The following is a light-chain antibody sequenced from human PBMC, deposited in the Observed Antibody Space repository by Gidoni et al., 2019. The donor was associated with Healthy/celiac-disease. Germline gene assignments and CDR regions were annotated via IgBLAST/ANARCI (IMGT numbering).Light chain of an antibody. Sequence: DIVMTQSPATLSVSPGERATLSCRASQRVSSTLAWYQQKPGQAPRLLIYGASTRATGIPARFSGSGSGTEFTLTISSLQSEDFAVYYCQHYNNWPYTFGQGTKLEVK. CDR3: QHYNNWPYT. V-gene: IGKV3-15*01. CDR1: QRVSST. J-gene: IGKJ2*01. CDR2: GAS.